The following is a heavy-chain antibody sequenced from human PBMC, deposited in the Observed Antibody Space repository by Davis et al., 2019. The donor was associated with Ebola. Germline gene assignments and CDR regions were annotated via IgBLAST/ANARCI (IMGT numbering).Heavy chain of an antibody. CDR2: IIPMLGIA. D-gene: IGHD6-13*01. CDR3: ARDLGAAAGNGDY. V-gene: IGHV1-69*04. J-gene: IGHJ4*02. Sequence: SVTVSCKASVGTFSSYAISWVRQAPGQGREWMGRIIPMLGIANYAQKFQGRVTITADKSTSTAYMELSSLRSEDTAVYYCARDLGAAAGNGDYWGQGTLVTVSS. CDR1: VGTFSSYA.